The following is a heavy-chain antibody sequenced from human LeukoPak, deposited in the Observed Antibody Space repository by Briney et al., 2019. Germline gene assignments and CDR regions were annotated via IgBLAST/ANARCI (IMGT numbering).Heavy chain of an antibody. V-gene: IGHV3-11*01. CDR3: ARDNLRGAAAGSFDY. J-gene: IGHJ4*02. CDR1: GFSFSDYY. CDR2: ISNSGDTL. D-gene: IGHD6-13*01. Sequence: GGSLRLSCSASGFSFSDYYMSWIRQAPGKGLEWLSYISNSGDTLYYADSVTGRFTISRDNAKNSLYLQMNSLRAEDTAVYYCARDNLRGAAAGSFDYWGQGTLVTVSS.